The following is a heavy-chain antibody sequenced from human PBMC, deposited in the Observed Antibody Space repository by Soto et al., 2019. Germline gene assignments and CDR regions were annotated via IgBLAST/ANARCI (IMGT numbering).Heavy chain of an antibody. CDR1: GGFFSGYY. J-gene: IGHJ4*02. V-gene: IGHV4-34*01. D-gene: IGHD3-9*01. Sequence: SETLSVTCAVYGGFFSGYYWSWSRQPPGKGLEWIGEINHSGSTNYNPSLKSRVTVSVDTSKNQFSLKLSSVTAADTAVYYCASSEILTGYRNVPFDYWGQGTLVTVSS. CDR3: ASSEILTGYRNVPFDY. CDR2: INHSGST.